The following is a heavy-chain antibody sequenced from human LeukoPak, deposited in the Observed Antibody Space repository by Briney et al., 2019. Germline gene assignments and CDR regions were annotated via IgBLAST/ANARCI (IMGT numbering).Heavy chain of an antibody. D-gene: IGHD6-13*01. CDR3: ARGGVLLAGKKFDY. CDR1: GFIFSTYV. J-gene: IGHJ4*02. CDR2: ISVSGGST. Sequence: PGGSLRLSCVASGFIFSTYVMSWVRQAPGKGLEWVSGISVSGGSTYYADSVKGRFTISRDNSKNTLYLQMNSLRAEDTAVYYCARGGVLLAGKKFDYWSQGILVTVSS. V-gene: IGHV3-23*01.